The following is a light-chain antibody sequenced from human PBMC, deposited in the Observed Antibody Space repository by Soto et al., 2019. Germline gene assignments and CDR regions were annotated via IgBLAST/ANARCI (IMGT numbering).Light chain of an antibody. J-gene: IGLJ1*01. CDR2: DVS. CDR3: KSYTTGSTYV. Sequence: HSALAQPASVSGSPGQSIAISCTGISSDVGAYNYVSWYQQHPGKAPKLIIFDVSNRPSGVSNRFSGSKSGDTASLTISGLQAEDEADYFCKSYTTGSTYVFGTGTKLTVL. V-gene: IGLV2-14*01. CDR1: SSDVGAYNY.